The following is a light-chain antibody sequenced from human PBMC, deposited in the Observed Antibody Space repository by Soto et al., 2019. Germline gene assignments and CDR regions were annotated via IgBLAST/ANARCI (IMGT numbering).Light chain of an antibody. CDR2: DAS. CDR3: QQYRSLIT. J-gene: IGKJ5*01. V-gene: IGKV3-11*01. CDR1: QSVTTY. Sequence: EIVLTQPPATLSLSPGERATLSCRASQSVTTYLAWYQQKPGQAPRLLIYDASNRATGVPARFSGSGSGTDFTLTINRLEPEDSAVYYCQQYRSLITFGQGTRLEI.